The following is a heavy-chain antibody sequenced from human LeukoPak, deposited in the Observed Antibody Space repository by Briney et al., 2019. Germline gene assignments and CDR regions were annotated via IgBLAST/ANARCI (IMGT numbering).Heavy chain of an antibody. CDR2: ISGSGGST. CDR3: AKDLMLEPLPLFTPTAAGACFDY. J-gene: IGHJ4*02. Sequence: PGGSLRLSCAASGFTFSSYAMSWVRQAPGKGLEWVSAISGSGGSTYYADSVKGRFTISRDNSKNTLYLQMNSLRAEDTAVYYCAKDLMLEPLPLFTPTAAGACFDYWGQGTLVTVSS. CDR1: GFTFSSYA. D-gene: IGHD6-13*01. V-gene: IGHV3-23*01.